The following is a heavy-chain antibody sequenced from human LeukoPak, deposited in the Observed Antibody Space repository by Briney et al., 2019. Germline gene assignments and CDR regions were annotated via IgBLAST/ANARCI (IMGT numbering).Heavy chain of an antibody. Sequence: SETLSLTCTVSGGSISSYYWSWIRQPPGKGLEWIGYIYYSGSTNYNPSLKSRVTISVDTSKNQFSLKLSSVTAADTAVYYCARQILAAAGQFDPWGQGTLVTVSS. CDR3: ARQILAAAGQFDP. V-gene: IGHV4-59*08. CDR2: IYYSGST. J-gene: IGHJ5*02. CDR1: GGSISSYY. D-gene: IGHD6-13*01.